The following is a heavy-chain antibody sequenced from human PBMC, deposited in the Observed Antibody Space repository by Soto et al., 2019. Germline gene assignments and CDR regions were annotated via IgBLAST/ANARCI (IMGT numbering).Heavy chain of an antibody. CDR2: IYYSGTP. Sequence: QLQLQESGPGLVKPSETLSLTCTVSGGSISSSSYYWGWIRQPPGKGLEWIGSIYYSGTPYYNPSTNNRXXIXVGXSKNKFSLKLSSVTAADTAVYYWGRSMTTVVTLDYWGQGTLVTVSS. J-gene: IGHJ4*02. V-gene: IGHV4-39*01. CDR1: GGSISSSSYY. CDR3: GRSMTTVVTLDY. D-gene: IGHD4-17*01.